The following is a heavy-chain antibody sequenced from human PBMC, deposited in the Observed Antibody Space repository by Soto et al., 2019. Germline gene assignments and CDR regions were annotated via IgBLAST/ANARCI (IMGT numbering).Heavy chain of an antibody. CDR3: ARAGRYFDWLFPGYYFDY. CDR1: GGSFSGYY. J-gene: IGHJ4*02. V-gene: IGHV4-34*01. CDR2: INHSGST. Sequence: SETLSLTCAVYGGSFSGYYWSWIRQPPGKGLEWIGEINHSGSTNYNPSLKSRVTISVDTSKNQFSLKLSSVTAADTAVYYCARAGRYFDWLFPGYYFDYWGQGTLVTV. D-gene: IGHD3-9*01.